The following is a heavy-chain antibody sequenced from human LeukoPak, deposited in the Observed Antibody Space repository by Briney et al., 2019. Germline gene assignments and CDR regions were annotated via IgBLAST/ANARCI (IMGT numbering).Heavy chain of an antibody. Sequence: GGSLRLSCAASGFTFSSYAMHWVRQAPGKGLEWVAVISYDGSNKYYAHSVKGRFTISRDNAKNSLYLQMNNLRAEDTAVYYCARAPTIVVGPTWGQGTLVTVSS. CDR1: GFTFSSYA. D-gene: IGHD2-2*01. V-gene: IGHV3-30-3*01. CDR3: ARAPTIVVGPT. CDR2: ISYDGSNK. J-gene: IGHJ5*02.